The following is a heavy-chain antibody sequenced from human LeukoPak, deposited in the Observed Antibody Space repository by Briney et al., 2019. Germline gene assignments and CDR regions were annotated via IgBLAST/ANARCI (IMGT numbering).Heavy chain of an antibody. CDR2: IYYSGST. Sequence: PSETLSLTCTVSGGSISSSSYYWGWIRQPPGKGLEWIGSIYYSGSTYYNPSLKSRVTISVDTSKNQFSLKLSSVTAADTAVYYCASHGGELLRAVLYYFDYWGQGTLVTVSS. CDR1: GGSISSSSYY. J-gene: IGHJ4*02. CDR3: ASHGGELLRAVLYYFDY. V-gene: IGHV4-39*01. D-gene: IGHD1-26*01.